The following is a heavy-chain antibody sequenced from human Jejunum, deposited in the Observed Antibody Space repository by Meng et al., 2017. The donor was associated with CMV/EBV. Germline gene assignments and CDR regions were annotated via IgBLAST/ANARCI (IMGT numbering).Heavy chain of an antibody. D-gene: IGHD1-26*01. J-gene: IGHJ5*02. V-gene: IGHV4-59*01. CDR2: IYKSGST. Sequence: QVQPQGAGPGLVKPAETLSLTCTVSGGSISNYYWSWIRQPPGKGLEWVGYIYKSGSTSYNPSLKSRVTISVDTSKNQISLKLSSVTAADTAVYYCARVPVGGTTWYWFDPWGQGTLVTVSS. CDR3: ARVPVGGTTWYWFDP. CDR1: GGSISNYY.